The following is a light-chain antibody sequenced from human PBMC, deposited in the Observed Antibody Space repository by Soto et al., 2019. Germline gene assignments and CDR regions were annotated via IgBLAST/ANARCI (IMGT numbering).Light chain of an antibody. J-gene: IGLJ3*02. CDR1: NSNIGRYS. Sequence: QSVLTQPPSLSGTPGQRVTISCSGSNSNIGRYSVNWYQHFPGTAPKILIYSDDERPSWVPDRFSGSKSGTSASLAISGLQSEDEAEYYCAAWDDNLNGPLFGGGTQLTVL. CDR2: SDD. V-gene: IGLV1-44*01. CDR3: AAWDDNLNGPL.